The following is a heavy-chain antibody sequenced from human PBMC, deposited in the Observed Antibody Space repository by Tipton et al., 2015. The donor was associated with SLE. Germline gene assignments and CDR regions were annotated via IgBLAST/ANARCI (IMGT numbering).Heavy chain of an antibody. J-gene: IGHJ4*02. CDR3: ARDRASGLYTFDY. D-gene: IGHD6-19*01. V-gene: IGHV3-66*01. Sequence: SLRLSCAASGFTVSSNYMSWVRQAPGKGLEWVSVIYSGGSTYYADSVKGRFTISRDNSKNTLYLQMNSLRAEDTAVYYCARDRASGLYTFDYWGQGTLVTVSS. CDR2: IYSGGST. CDR1: GFTVSSNY.